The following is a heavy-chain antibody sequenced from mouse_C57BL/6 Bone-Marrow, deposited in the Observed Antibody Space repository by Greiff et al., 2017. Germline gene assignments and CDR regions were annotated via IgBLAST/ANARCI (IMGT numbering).Heavy chain of an antibody. Sequence: EVQVVESGGGLVKPGGSLKLSCAASGFTFSSYAMSWVRQTPEKRLEWVATISDGGSYTYYPDNVKGRFTISRDNAKNHLYLQMSHLKSEDTAMYYCASLFKKGYWGQGTTLTVSS. CDR2: ISDGGSYT. J-gene: IGHJ2*01. CDR3: ASLFKKGY. V-gene: IGHV5-4*01. CDR1: GFTFSSYA. D-gene: IGHD6-2*01.